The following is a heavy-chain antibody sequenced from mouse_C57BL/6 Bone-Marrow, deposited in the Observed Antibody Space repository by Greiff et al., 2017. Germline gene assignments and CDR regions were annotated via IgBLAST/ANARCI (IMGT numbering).Heavy chain of an antibody. CDR3: VATTVVATDY. J-gene: IGHJ2*01. D-gene: IGHD1-1*01. CDR2: IRSKSNNYAT. V-gene: IGHV10-1*01. Sequence: EVKLMESGGGLVQPKGSLKLSCAASGFSFNTYAMNWVRQAPGKGLEWVARIRSKSNNYATYYADSVKDRFTISRDDSESMLYLQMNNLKTEDTAMYYCVATTVVATDYWGQGTTLTVSS. CDR1: GFSFNTYA.